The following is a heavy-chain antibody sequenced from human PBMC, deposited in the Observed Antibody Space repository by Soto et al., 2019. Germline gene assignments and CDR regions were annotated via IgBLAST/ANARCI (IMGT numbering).Heavy chain of an antibody. CDR3: ARWDFASRRGFDY. J-gene: IGHJ4*02. CDR1: GFSLSTSGVG. Sequence: QVTLKESGPSLVKPTQTLTLTCTISGFSLSTSGVGVGWIRQPPGKALDWLALIYWDGDERYSPSLKSRVIITKVTCNNQVVPTLTYMDPVDTATYYCARWDFASRRGFDYWGQGTLVAVST. CDR2: IYWDGDE. V-gene: IGHV2-5*02. D-gene: IGHD1-26*01.